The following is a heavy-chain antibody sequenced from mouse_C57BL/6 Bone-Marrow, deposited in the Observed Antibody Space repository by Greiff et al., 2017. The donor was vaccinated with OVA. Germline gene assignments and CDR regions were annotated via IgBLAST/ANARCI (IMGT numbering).Heavy chain of an antibody. J-gene: IGHJ1*03. CDR1: GFTFSSYG. CDR2: ISSGGSYT. D-gene: IGHD1-1*01. V-gene: IGHV5-6*01. CDR3: ARPCSSYWYFDV. Sequence: EVKVVESGGDLVKPGGSLKLSCAASGFTFSSYGMSWVRQTPDKRLEWVATISSGGSYTYYPDSVKGRFTISRDNAKNTLYLQMSSLKSEDTAMYYCARPCSSYWYFDVWGTGTTVTVSS.